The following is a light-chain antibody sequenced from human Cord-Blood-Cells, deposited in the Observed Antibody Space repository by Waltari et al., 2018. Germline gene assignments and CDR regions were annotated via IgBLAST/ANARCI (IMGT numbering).Light chain of an antibody. CDR1: SSNIGSNY. CDR2: RNN. CDR3: AAWDDSLSGPV. J-gene: IGLJ3*02. V-gene: IGLV1-47*01. Sequence: QSVLPQPPSASGTPGQRVTISCSGSSSNIGSNYVYWYQQLPGPAPKLLIYRNNQRPSGVPDRFSGSKSGTSASLAISGLRSEDEADYYCAAWDDSLSGPVFGGGTKLTVL.